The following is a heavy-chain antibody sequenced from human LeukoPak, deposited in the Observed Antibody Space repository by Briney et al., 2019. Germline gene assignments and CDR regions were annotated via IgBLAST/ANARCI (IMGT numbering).Heavy chain of an antibody. CDR2: IYHSGST. Sequence: PSETLSFTCAVSGYSISSGYYWGWIRQPPGKGLEWIGSIYHSGSTYYNPSLKSRVTISVDTSKNQFSLKLSSVTAADTAVYYCARLSTVIIFDYWGQGTLVTVSS. J-gene: IGHJ4*02. V-gene: IGHV4-38-2*01. D-gene: IGHD4-11*01. CDR3: ARLSTVIIFDY. CDR1: GYSISSGYY.